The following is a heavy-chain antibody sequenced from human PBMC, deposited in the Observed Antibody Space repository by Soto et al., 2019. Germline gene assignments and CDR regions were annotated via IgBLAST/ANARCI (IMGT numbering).Heavy chain of an antibody. CDR1: GGSFSGYY. V-gene: IGHV4-34*01. CDR3: ARGFTIFGVVRPARKYNWFDP. D-gene: IGHD3-3*01. Sequence: PSETLSLTSAVYGGSFSGYYLSWIRQPPGKGLEWIGEINHSGSTNYNPSLKSRVTISVDTSKNQFSLKLSSVTAADTAVYYCARGFTIFGVVRPARKYNWFDPWGQGTLVTVSS. J-gene: IGHJ5*02. CDR2: INHSGST.